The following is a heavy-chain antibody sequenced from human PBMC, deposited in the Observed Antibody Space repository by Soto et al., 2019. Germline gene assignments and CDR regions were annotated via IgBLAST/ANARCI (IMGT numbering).Heavy chain of an antibody. V-gene: IGHV3-23*01. Sequence: EVQLLESGGGLVQPGGSLRLSCAASGFTFSNFAINWVRQTPGKGLEWVSVISATGDTTYNADSVQGRFTNSRDNSNNTAYMQMNSLRVEDTSLYYGARGYCSYPKCSFDSLGQGTLVSLSS. D-gene: IGHD3-16*02. CDR3: ARGYCSYPKCSFDS. CDR2: ISATGDTT. J-gene: IGHJ4*02. CDR1: GFTFSNFA.